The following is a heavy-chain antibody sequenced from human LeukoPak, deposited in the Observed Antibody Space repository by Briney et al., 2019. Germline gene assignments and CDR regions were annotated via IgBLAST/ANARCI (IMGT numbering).Heavy chain of an antibody. Sequence: GGSLRLSCTVSGFTVSSNSMSWVRQAPGKGLEWVSFIYSDNTHYLDSVKGRFTVSRDNSKNTLYLQMNSLSAEDTAVYYCAKNGDRGAYCSGGTCYPYYYHYMDVWGKGTTVTISS. CDR1: GFTVSSNS. CDR3: AKNGDRGAYCSGGTCYPYYYHYMDV. V-gene: IGHV3-53*01. CDR2: IYSDNT. D-gene: IGHD2-15*01. J-gene: IGHJ6*03.